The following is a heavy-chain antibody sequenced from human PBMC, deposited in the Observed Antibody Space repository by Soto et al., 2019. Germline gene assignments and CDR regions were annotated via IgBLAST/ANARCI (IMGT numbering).Heavy chain of an antibody. Sequence: GGSLILSCAASGFTFISYAMGWVRQAPGKGLEWVAAMSGSGGSTYYADSVKGRFTISRDNSKNTLYLQMNSLRAEDTAVYCCARVRGAVAAGIAYWGQGTLVXVSS. D-gene: IGHD6-19*01. CDR3: ARVRGAVAAGIAY. J-gene: IGHJ4*02. CDR1: GFTFISYA. V-gene: IGHV3-23*01. CDR2: MSGSGGST.